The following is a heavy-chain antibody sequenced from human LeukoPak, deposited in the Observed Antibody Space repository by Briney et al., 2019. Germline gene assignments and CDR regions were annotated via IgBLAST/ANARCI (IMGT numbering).Heavy chain of an antibody. CDR2: IIPIFGTA. CDR1: GGTFSIYA. J-gene: IGHJ4*02. V-gene: IGHV1-69*06. D-gene: IGHD3-22*01. Sequence: SVKVSFTSSGGTFSIYAISWVRQAPGQGLEWMGGIIPIFGTANYAQKFQGRVTITADKSTSTAYMELSSLRSEDTAVYYCARAGYSNFDYWGQGTLVTVSS. CDR3: ARAGYSNFDY.